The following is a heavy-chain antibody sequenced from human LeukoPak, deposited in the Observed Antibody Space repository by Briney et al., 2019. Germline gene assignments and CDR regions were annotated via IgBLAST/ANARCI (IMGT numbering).Heavy chain of an antibody. V-gene: IGHV4-38-2*01. Sequence: TSETLSLTCAVSGYSIGSGYYWGWIRQPPGKGLEWIGSIYYSGSTYYNPSLKSRVTISVDTSKNQFSLKLSSVTAADTAVYYCARHVVQLWLFDYWGQGTLVTVSS. J-gene: IGHJ4*02. D-gene: IGHD5-18*01. CDR2: IYYSGST. CDR3: ARHVVQLWLFDY. CDR1: GYSIGSGYY.